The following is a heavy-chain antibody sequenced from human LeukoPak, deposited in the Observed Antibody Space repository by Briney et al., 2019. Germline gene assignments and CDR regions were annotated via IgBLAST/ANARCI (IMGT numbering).Heavy chain of an antibody. D-gene: IGHD6-19*01. V-gene: IGHV3-23*01. CDR2: ISSDGGST. Sequence: GGSLRLSCAASGFSFSSYVMSWVRQAPGRGLEWVSGISSDGGSTYYADSVKGRFTNSRDNSKNTLYPQMSSLRADDTAVYYCARGLDGSFWYNFDHWGQGTLVTVSS. J-gene: IGHJ4*02. CDR3: ARGLDGSFWYNFDH. CDR1: GFSFSSYV.